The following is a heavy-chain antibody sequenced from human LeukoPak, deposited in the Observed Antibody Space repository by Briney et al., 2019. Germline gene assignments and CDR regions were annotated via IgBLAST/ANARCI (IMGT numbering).Heavy chain of an antibody. J-gene: IGHJ4*02. CDR1: GFTFSSYG. D-gene: IGHD3/OR15-3a*01. CDR3: ARDDGFSCYSY. Sequence: GRSLRLSCAASGFTFSSYGMHWVRQAPGKGLEWVANINLDGSDKYYVDSVKGRFTISRDNAKNSLYLQMNSLTVEDTAVYYCARDDGFSCYSYWGQGTLVTVSS. CDR2: INLDGSDK. V-gene: IGHV3-7*01.